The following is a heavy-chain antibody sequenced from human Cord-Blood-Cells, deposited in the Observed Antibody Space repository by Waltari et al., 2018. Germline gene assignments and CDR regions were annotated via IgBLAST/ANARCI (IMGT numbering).Heavy chain of an antibody. CDR1: GGSISSSSYY. J-gene: IGHJ4*02. CDR3: ARRCSSTSCYFRVDY. D-gene: IGHD2-2*01. Sequence: GLVKPSETLSLTCTVSGGSISSSSYYWGWIRQPPGKGLEWIGSIYYSGSTYYNPSLKSRVTISVDTSKNQFSLKLSSVTAADTAVYYCARRCSSTSCYFRVDYWGQGTLVTVSS. CDR2: IYYSGST. V-gene: IGHV4-39*01.